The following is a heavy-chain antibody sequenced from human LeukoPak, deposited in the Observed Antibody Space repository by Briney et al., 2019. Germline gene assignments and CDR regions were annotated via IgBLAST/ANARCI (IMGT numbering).Heavy chain of an antibody. D-gene: IGHD2-2*01. CDR3: ARRYCSSTSCSPFDY. CDR1: GFTFSSYA. J-gene: IGHJ4*02. V-gene: IGHV3-64*02. CDR2: ISSEGGST. Sequence: GGSLRLSCAASGFTFSSYAMHWVRQAPGKGLQYVSAISSEGGSTYYADSVKGRFTISRDNSKNTVYLQMGSLRVEDMAVYYCARRYCSSTSCSPFDYWGQGTLVTVSS.